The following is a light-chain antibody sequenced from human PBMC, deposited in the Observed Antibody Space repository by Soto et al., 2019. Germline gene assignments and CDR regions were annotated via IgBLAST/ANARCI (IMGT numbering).Light chain of an antibody. CDR2: KVN. V-gene: IGLV2-14*01. J-gene: IGLJ1*01. CDR1: SSDVGAYNS. Sequence: QPVLTQPASVSGSPGQSITISCTGTSSDVGAYNSVSWYQLHPGQAPKLIIFKVNNRPSGVSNRFSGSKSGNTASLTISGLQAEDEADYYCSSFTSSTTYVFGTGTKLTVL. CDR3: SSFTSSTTYV.